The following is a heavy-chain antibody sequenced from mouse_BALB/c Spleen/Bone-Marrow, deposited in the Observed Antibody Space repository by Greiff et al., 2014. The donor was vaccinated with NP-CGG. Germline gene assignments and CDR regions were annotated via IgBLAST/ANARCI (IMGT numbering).Heavy chain of an antibody. Sequence: EVQLQESGAELVKPGASVKLSCTASGFNIEDTYMHWVKQRPEQGLEWIGRIDPANGNTKYVPKFQGKATITADTSSNTAYLQLSSLTSEDTAVYYCAIYYYGSSGFAYWGQGTLVTVSA. CDR2: IDPANGNT. CDR1: GFNIEDTY. D-gene: IGHD1-1*01. J-gene: IGHJ3*01. CDR3: AIYYYGSSGFAY. V-gene: IGHV14-3*02.